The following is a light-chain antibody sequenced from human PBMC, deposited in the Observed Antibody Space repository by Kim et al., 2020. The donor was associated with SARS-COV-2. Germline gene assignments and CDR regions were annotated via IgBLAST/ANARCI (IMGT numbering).Light chain of an antibody. V-gene: IGLV3-21*04. Sequence: SYELTQPPSVSVAPGKTARITCGGNNIGSKSVHWYQQKPGQAPVLVIYYDSDRPSGIPERFSGSNSGNTATLTISRVEAGDEADYYCQVWDSYSDHVVFGGGTQLTV. CDR3: QVWDSYSDHVV. CDR2: YDS. J-gene: IGLJ2*01. CDR1: NIGSKS.